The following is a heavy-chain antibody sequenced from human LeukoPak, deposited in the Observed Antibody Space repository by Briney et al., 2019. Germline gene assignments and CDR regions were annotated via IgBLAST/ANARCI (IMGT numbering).Heavy chain of an antibody. D-gene: IGHD6-19*01. CDR2: IYHSGST. J-gene: IGHJ5*02. CDR1: GYSISSSYY. Sequence: PSETLSLTCAVSGYSISSSYYWGWIRQPPGKGLEWIGSIYHSGSTYYNPSLKSRVTISVDTSKNQFSMRLSSVTAADTAVYYCARGVAVAANWFDPWGQGPLVTVSS. V-gene: IGHV4-38-2*01. CDR3: ARGVAVAANWFDP.